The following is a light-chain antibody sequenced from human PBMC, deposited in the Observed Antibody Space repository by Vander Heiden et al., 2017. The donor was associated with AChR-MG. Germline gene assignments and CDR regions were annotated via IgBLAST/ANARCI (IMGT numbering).Light chain of an antibody. CDR1: QDISNY. J-gene: IGKJ1*01. V-gene: IGKV1-33*01. Sequence: DIQMTQSPSSLSASVGDRVTITCQASQDISNYLNWYQQKPGKAPKLLIYDASNLETGVPSRFSGSGSGTDFTFTISSLQPEDIATYYCQQYDNHPRLWTFGQGTKVEIK. CDR3: QQYDNHPRLWT. CDR2: DAS.